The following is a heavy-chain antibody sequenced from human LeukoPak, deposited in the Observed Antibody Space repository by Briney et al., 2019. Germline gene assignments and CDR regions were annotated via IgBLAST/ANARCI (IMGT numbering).Heavy chain of an antibody. Sequence: EASVKVSCKASGYTFTGYYMHWVRQAPGQGLEWMGWINPNSGGTNYAQKFQGRVTMTRDTSISTAYMELSRLRSDDTAVYYCARDFSGGSGSYTPYYYYYYMDVWGKGTTVTISS. J-gene: IGHJ6*03. CDR2: INPNSGGT. V-gene: IGHV1-2*02. CDR3: ARDFSGGSGSYTPYYYYYYMDV. CDR1: GYTFTGYY. D-gene: IGHD3-10*01.